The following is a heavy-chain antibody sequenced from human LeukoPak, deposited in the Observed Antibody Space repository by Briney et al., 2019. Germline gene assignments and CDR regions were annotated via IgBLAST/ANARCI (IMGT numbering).Heavy chain of an antibody. CDR1: GYYFSTYS. CDR2: INCDNGNT. D-gene: IGHD3-16*01. J-gene: IGHJ4*02. Sequence: ASVSVSCETSGYYFSTYSINWVRQAPGQGLEWVGWINCDNGNTNYAQKFQGRVTMTTDTPTKTAYMELGSLTSDDTAVYYCAREWRGGDYWGQGSLVTVSS. V-gene: IGHV1-18*01. CDR3: AREWRGGDY.